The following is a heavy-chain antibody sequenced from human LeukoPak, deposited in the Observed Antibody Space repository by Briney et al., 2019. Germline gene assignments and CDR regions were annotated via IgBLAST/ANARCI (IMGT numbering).Heavy chain of an antibody. CDR1: GGTFSIYA. D-gene: IGHD3-22*01. Sequence: SVKVSCKASGGTFSIYAISWVRQAPGQGLEWMGGIIPIFGTTNYAQKFQGRVTITADESTSTAYMELSSLRSEDTAVYYCARDPKYLYDSSDYYPHYFDYWGQGTLVTVSS. CDR3: ARDPKYLYDSSDYYPHYFDY. J-gene: IGHJ4*02. CDR2: IIPIFGTT. V-gene: IGHV1-69*13.